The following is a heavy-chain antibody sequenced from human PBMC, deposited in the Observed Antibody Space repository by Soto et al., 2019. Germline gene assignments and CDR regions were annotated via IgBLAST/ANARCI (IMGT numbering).Heavy chain of an antibody. CDR1: GYTFTSHY. Sequence: QVQLVQSGAEVKKPGASVMVSCRASGYTFTSHYMHWVRQAPGQGLEWMGMIDPSGGVTTYAQKFQGRVTITRDTSTTTVYMELSSLRPEDTAVYSCSRGLWQWLFDYWGQGTLVTVSS. J-gene: IGHJ4*02. V-gene: IGHV1-46*03. D-gene: IGHD6-19*01. CDR2: IDPSGGVT. CDR3: SRGLWQWLFDY.